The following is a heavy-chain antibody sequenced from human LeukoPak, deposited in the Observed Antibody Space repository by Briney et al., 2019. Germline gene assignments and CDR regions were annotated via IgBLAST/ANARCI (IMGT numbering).Heavy chain of an antibody. V-gene: IGHV3-23*01. Sequence: PGGSLRLSCAASGFTFSSYAMSWVRRAPGKGLEWVSAISGSGGSTYYADSAKGRFTISRDNSKNTLYLQMNSLRAEDTAVYYCAKYARYCSGGSCFTVYYFDYWGQGTLVTVSS. D-gene: IGHD2-15*01. CDR1: GFTFSSYA. CDR2: ISGSGGST. CDR3: AKYARYCSGGSCFTVYYFDY. J-gene: IGHJ4*02.